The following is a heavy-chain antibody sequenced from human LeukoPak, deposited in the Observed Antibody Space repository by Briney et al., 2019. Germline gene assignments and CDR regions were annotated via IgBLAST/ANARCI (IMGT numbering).Heavy chain of an antibody. D-gene: IGHD6-19*01. CDR1: GFTFSSYA. V-gene: IGHV3-23*01. CDR3: AKDGIAVAGISAWY. CDR2: ISDSGGGT. Sequence: GGSLRLSCAASGFTFSSYAMMWVRQAPGKGLEWVSGISDSGGGTYYADSVKGRFTISRDNSKNTVYLQMNSLRAEDTAVYYCAKDGIAVAGISAWYWGQGTQVTVSS. J-gene: IGHJ4*02.